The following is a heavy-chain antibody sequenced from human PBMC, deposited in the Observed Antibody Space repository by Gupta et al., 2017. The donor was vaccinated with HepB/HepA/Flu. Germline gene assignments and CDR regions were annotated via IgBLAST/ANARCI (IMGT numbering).Heavy chain of an antibody. CDR1: DDSMSNVVYY. CDR3: ARDHLSGDYFRWFDP. D-gene: IGHD1-26*01. J-gene: IGHJ5*02. V-gene: IGHV4-61*08. Sequence: QVQLQESGPGLVKPSETLSVPCSVSDDSMSNVVYYWSWIRQPPGKGLEWIGKVHKTGSTSYNPSFQSRVAVSIDTSKKQFSLILTSVTAADTAVYYCARDHLSGDYFRWFDPWGQGTLVTVSS. CDR2: VHKTGST.